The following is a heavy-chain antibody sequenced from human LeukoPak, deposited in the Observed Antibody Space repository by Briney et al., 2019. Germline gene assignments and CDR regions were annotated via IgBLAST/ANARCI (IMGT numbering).Heavy chain of an antibody. CDR2: IYYSGST. D-gene: IGHD6-6*01. CDR3: ARGEAARPYYYYYMDV. J-gene: IGHJ6*03. Sequence: ASETLSLTCTVSGGSISSSSYYWGWIRQPPGKGVEWIGSIYYSGSTYYNPSLKSRVTISVDTSKNQFSLKLSSVTAADTAVYYCARGEAARPYYYYYMDVWGKGTMVTVSS. V-gene: IGHV4-39*07. CDR1: GGSISSSSYY.